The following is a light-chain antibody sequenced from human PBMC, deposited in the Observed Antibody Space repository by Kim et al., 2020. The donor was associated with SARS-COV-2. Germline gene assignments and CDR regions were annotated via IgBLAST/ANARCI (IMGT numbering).Light chain of an antibody. CDR1: GGNIAVNY. CDR2: KDN. Sequence: GKTVTLTCTRSGGNIAVNYVYWYQQRPGSSPITVLDKDNQSPSRVPVRFSGSIDSSSNSASLTISGLKTEDEADYYCQSYDGSREVFGGGTQLTVL. V-gene: IGLV6-57*01. J-gene: IGLJ3*02. CDR3: QSYDGSREV.